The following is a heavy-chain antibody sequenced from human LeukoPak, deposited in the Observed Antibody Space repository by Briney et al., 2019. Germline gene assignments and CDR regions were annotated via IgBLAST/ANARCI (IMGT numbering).Heavy chain of an antibody. CDR1: GGTFSSYA. J-gene: IGHJ4*02. Sequence: ASVKVSCKASGGTFSSYAISWVRQAPGQGLECMGGIIPIFGTANYAQKFQGRVTITADESTITAYMELSSLRSEDTAVYYCARVNYDSSGYRFDYWGQGTPVTVSS. CDR2: IIPIFGTA. V-gene: IGHV1-69*01. D-gene: IGHD3-22*01. CDR3: ARVNYDSSGYRFDY.